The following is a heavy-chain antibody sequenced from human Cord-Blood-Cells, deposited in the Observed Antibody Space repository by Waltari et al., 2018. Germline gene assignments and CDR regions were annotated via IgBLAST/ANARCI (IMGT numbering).Heavy chain of an antibody. V-gene: IGHV1-2*06. Sequence: QVQLVQSGAEVKKPGASVTVSCKASGYTFTGYCMLWVRPAPGQGLEWMGRINPNGGGTNYAQKFQGRVTMTRDTSISTAYMELSRLRSDDTAVYYCARDGWEYQLLPLGYWGQGTLVTVSS. CDR1: GYTFTGYC. CDR3: ARDGWEYQLLPLGY. CDR2: INPNGGGT. D-gene: IGHD2-2*01. J-gene: IGHJ4*02.